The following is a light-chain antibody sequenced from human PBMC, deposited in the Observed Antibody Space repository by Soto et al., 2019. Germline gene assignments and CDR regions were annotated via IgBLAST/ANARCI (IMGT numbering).Light chain of an antibody. J-gene: IGLJ2*01. CDR1: NSDVGAYNY. CDR3: SSYTPSLTVL. V-gene: IGLV2-14*01. CDR2: DVS. Sequence: QSALTQPASVSGSPGQSITISCTGTNSDVGAYNYVSWYQQHPGKAPKLMIYDVSDRPSGVSDRFSGSQSGNTASLTISGLQAQDEADYYSSSYTPSLTVLFGGGTKLTVL.